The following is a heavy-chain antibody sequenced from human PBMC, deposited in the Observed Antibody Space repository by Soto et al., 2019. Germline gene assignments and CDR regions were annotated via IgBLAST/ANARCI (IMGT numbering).Heavy chain of an antibody. CDR3: TKVLTAEQFYPSDS. V-gene: IGHV3-23*01. J-gene: IGHJ4*02. CDR1: GFVFRNYA. Sequence: PGGSLRLSCAASGFVFRNYATTWVRQAPGKGLEWVSAITGSGDSTYYADAVKGRFTISRDNSNNTLSLQMNSLRADDTAVYYCTKVLTAEQFYPSDSWGQGTLVTVYS. CDR2: ITGSGDST. D-gene: IGHD2-21*02.